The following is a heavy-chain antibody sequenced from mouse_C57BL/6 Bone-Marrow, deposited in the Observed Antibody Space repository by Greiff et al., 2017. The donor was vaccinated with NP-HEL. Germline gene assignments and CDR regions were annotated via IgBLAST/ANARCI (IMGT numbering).Heavy chain of an antibody. Sequence: VQLQQSVAELVRPGASVKLSCTASGFTITNTYMHWVKQRPEQGLEWIGRIDPATGNHTYAPKFQGKATITADTSSNTAYLQLSSLTSEDTADYSCDKDFGYWFAYWGQGTLVTVSA. CDR3: DKDFGYWFAY. J-gene: IGHJ3*01. V-gene: IGHV14-3*01. D-gene: IGHD1-2*01. CDR1: GFTITNTY. CDR2: IDPATGNH.